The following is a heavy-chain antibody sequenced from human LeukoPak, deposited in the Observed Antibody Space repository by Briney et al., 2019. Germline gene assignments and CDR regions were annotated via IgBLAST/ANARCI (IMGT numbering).Heavy chain of an antibody. V-gene: IGHV1-2*02. CDR1: GYTFTGSY. D-gene: IGHD3-3*01. CDR3: AREGYDHNWFDP. J-gene: IGHJ5*02. Sequence: ASVKVSCKASGYTFTGSYVHWVRQAPGQGLEWMGWINPNSGGTNYAQKFQGRVTMTRDTSISTAYMELSRLRSDDTAVYYCAREGYDHNWFDPRGQGTLVTVSS. CDR2: INPNSGGT.